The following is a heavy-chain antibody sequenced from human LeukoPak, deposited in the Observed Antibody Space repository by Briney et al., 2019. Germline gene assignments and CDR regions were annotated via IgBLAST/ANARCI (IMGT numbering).Heavy chain of an antibody. CDR3: ARGVPIRDYYYYMDV. D-gene: IGHD5-24*01. CDR1: GGTFSSYA. CDR2: IIPIFGTA. V-gene: IGHV1-69*05. J-gene: IGHJ6*03. Sequence: GASVKVSCKASGGTFSSYAISWVRQAPGQGLEWMGRIIPIFGTANYAQKFQGRVTITTDESTSTAYMELSSLRSEDTAVYYCARGVPIRDYYYYMDVWGQRDHGHRLL.